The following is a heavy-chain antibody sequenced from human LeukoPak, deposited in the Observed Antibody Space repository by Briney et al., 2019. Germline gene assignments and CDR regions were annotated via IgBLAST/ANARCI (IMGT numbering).Heavy chain of an antibody. D-gene: IGHD2-2*01. V-gene: IGHV1-2*02. J-gene: IGHJ4*02. CDR1: GYTFSSYY. Sequence: ASVKVSCKASGYTFSSYYMHWVRQAPGQGLEWMGWINPNSGGTNYAQKFQGRVTMTRDTSISTAYMELSRLRSDDTAVYYCARMKVVVPASDSWGQGTLVTVSS. CDR3: ARMKVVVPASDS. CDR2: INPNSGGT.